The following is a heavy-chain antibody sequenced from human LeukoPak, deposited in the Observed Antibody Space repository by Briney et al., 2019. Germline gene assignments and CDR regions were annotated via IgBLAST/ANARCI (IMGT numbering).Heavy chain of an antibody. CDR2: VYHSGYT. J-gene: IGHJ4*02. CDR3: ARMTTGHDY. V-gene: IGHV4-34*01. Sequence: PSETLSLTCGVSGTSFSSYYWSWIRQTPGKGLEWIGEVYHSGYTNMNPSLKSRVTISVDTSKNQFSLRMSTVTAADTAVYFCARMTTGHDYWGQGTLVTVSS. D-gene: IGHD4-17*01. CDR1: GTSFSSYY.